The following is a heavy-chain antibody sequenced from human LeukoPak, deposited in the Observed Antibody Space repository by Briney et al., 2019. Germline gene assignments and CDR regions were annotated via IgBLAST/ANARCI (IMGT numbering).Heavy chain of an antibody. CDR3: AKDTGKLELLFDWFDP. V-gene: IGHV3-43*01. J-gene: IGHJ5*02. CDR2: ISWDGGST. Sequence: GGSLRLSCAASGFTFDDYTIHWVRQAPGKGLEWVSLISWDGGSTYYADSVKGRFTISRDNSKNSLYLQMNSLRTEDTALYYCAKDTGKLELLFDWFDPWGQGTLVTVSS. CDR1: GFTFDDYT. D-gene: IGHD1-7*01.